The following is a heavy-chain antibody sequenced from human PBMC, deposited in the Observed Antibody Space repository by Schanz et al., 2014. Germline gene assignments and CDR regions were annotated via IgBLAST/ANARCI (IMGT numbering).Heavy chain of an antibody. D-gene: IGHD6-25*01. V-gene: IGHV3-7*03. CDR3: ARHSAAVNSWAMDV. CDR1: GFTFSHYW. CDR2: IRQDGSAK. J-gene: IGHJ6*02. Sequence: EVHLVESGGGLVQPGGSLRLSCAASGFTFSHYWLSWVRQTPGKRLEWVANIRQDGSAKFYVDSVNSRFAISRDNAENSVYLQMNSLKASDTAIYYCARHSAAVNSWAMDVWGQGTTIIVSS.